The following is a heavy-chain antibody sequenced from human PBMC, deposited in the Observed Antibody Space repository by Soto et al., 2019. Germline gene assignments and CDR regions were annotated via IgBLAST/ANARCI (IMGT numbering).Heavy chain of an antibody. CDR2: ISSSGSTI. V-gene: IGHV3-11*01. J-gene: IGHJ3*02. D-gene: IGHD4-17*01. CDR3: ARARLPDYGERAFDI. CDR1: GFTFSDYY. Sequence: PGGSLKLSCAASGFTFSDYYMSWIRQAPGKGLEWVSYISSSGSTIYYADSVKGRFTISRDNAKNSLYLQMNSLRAEDTAVYYCARARLPDYGERAFDIWGQGTMVTVSS.